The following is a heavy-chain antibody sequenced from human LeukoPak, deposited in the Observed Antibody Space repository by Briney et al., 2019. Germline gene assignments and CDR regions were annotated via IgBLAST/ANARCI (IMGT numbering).Heavy chain of an antibody. CDR2: ISSSRSYI. Sequence: GGSLRLSCAASGFSFSFYRMDWVRQAPGKGLEWVSFISSSRSYIYYADSVKGRFTISRDNAKNSLYLQMNSLRAEDTAVYYCARFIAAPYYFDYWGRGTLVTVSS. CDR1: GFSFSFYR. D-gene: IGHD6-13*01. V-gene: IGHV3-21*01. CDR3: ARFIAAPYYFDY. J-gene: IGHJ4*02.